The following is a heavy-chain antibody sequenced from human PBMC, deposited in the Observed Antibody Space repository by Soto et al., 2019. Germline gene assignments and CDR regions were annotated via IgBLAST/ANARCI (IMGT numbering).Heavy chain of an antibody. V-gene: IGHV3-11*01. CDR3: ARGGGYRRADYYYGMNV. D-gene: IGHD3-16*01. Sequence: PGGSLTLSCAASGFTFSDYYMTWIRQAPGKGLEWVSYISSSGSSIYYADSVKGRFTISRDNAENSLYLQMNSLRAEDTAVYYCARGGGYRRADYYYGMNVWGQGTTVIVSS. CDR1: GFTFSDYY. J-gene: IGHJ6*02. CDR2: ISSSGSSI.